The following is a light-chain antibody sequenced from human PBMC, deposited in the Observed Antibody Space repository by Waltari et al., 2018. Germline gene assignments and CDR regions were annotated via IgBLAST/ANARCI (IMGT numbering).Light chain of an antibody. J-gene: IGKJ1*01. CDR3: QQSYSTPPWT. CDR1: QSISSY. CDR2: AAS. Sequence: DIQMTQSPSSLSASVGDRVTITCRASQSISSYLNWYQQKPGKAPKLLIYAASSLQSGGPSRFSGSGSGTDFTLTISSLQPEDFATYYCQQSYSTPPWTFGLGTKVEIK. V-gene: IGKV1-39*01.